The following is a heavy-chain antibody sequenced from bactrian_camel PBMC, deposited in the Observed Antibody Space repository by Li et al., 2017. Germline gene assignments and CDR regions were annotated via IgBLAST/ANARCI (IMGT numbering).Heavy chain of an antibody. CDR2: VTSNGRT. D-gene: IGHD1*01. CDR3: AAGRRIGSMCRKENFGY. V-gene: IGHV3S53*01. CDR1: EYTFSSKC. J-gene: IGHJ6*01. Sequence: HVQLVESGGGSVEAGGSLRLSCVAPEYTFSSKCAGWFRQAPGKDREMVATVTSNGRTTYADTVKGRFTASLDNKKTTLSLQMNSLKPEDSGMYICAAGRRIGSMCRKENFGYWGQGTQVTVS.